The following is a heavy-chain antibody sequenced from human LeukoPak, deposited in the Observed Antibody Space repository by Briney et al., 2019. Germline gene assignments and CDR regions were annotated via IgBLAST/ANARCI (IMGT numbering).Heavy chain of an antibody. CDR3: VRTQQLYRYGGSGFGW. CDR1: GSTFDDYG. V-gene: IGHV3-9*01. D-gene: IGHD1-26*01. CDR2: ISWDSGTI. J-gene: IGHJ4*02. Sequence: GGSLRLSCAASGSTFDDYGMHWVRHVQGQGLEWDSGISWDSGTIVYADSVKGRFTITTVNAKNSLYLQMHSVRAAATAFSHCVRTQQLYRYGGSGFGWGGLGTQVTVSS.